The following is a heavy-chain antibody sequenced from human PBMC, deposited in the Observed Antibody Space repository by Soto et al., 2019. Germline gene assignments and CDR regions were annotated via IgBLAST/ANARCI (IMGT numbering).Heavy chain of an antibody. CDR1: GGYFSSGGYS. J-gene: IGHJ5*02. V-gene: IGHV4-30-2*01. CDR2: IYHGGST. Sequence: QLQLQESGSGLVKPSQTLSLTCTVSGGYFSSGGYSWSWIRQPPGKVLEWIGYIYHGGSTYYNPSLNSRVTISVDRSKNQFSLKLSSGTAADTAVYSCARGPAFLAWGQGTLVTVSS. CDR3: ARGPAFLA. D-gene: IGHD3-3*02.